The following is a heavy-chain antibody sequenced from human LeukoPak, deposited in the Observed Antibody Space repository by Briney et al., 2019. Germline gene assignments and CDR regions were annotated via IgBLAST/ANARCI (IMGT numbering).Heavy chain of an antibody. J-gene: IGHJ5*02. Sequence: SETLPLTCTVSGGSISSSSYYWGWIRQPPGKGLEWIGSIYYSGSTYYNPSLKSRVTISVDTSKNQFSLKLSSVTAADTAVYYCARHARIMITFGGVTLNWFDPWGQGTLVTVSS. V-gene: IGHV4-39*01. D-gene: IGHD3-16*01. CDR1: GGSISSSSYY. CDR2: IYYSGST. CDR3: ARHARIMITFGGVTLNWFDP.